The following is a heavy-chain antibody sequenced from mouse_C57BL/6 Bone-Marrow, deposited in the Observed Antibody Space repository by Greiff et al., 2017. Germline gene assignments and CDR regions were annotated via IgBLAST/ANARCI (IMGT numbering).Heavy chain of an antibody. D-gene: IGHD1-1*01. CDR2: IYPRSGNT. V-gene: IGHV1-81*01. CDR3: ARSRITTVVATDY. J-gene: IGHJ2*01. Sequence: QVQLQQSGAELARPGASVKLSCKASGYTFTSYGISWVKQRTGQGLEWIGEIYPRSGNTYYNEKFKGKATLTADKSSSTAYMELRGLTSEDSAVYFCARSRITTVVATDYWGQGTTLTVSS. CDR1: GYTFTSYG.